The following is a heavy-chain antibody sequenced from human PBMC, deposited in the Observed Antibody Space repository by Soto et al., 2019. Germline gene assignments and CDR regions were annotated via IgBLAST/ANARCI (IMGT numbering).Heavy chain of an antibody. CDR3: ASPLYSSSSGGGDY. D-gene: IGHD6-6*01. Sequence: EVQLVESGGGLVKPGGSLRLSCAASGFTFSSYSMNWVRQAPGKGLEWVSSISSSSSYIYYADSVKGRFTISRDNAKNSLYLQMNSLRAEDTAVYYCASPLYSSSSGGGDYWGQGTLVTVSS. V-gene: IGHV3-21*01. CDR1: GFTFSSYS. CDR2: ISSSSSYI. J-gene: IGHJ4*02.